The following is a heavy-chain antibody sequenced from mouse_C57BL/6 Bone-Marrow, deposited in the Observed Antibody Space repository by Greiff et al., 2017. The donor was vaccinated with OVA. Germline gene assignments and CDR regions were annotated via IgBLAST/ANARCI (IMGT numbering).Heavy chain of an antibody. CDR2: IYPGSGST. V-gene: IGHV1-55*01. D-gene: IGHD1-1*01. J-gene: IGHJ4*01. CDR3: ASHGSSYEYYAMDY. Sequence: QVQLQQPGAELVKPGASVKMSCKASGYTFTSYWITWVKQRPGQGLEWIGDIYPGSGSTNYNEKFKSKATLTVDTSSSTAYMQLSSLTSEDSAVYYCASHGSSYEYYAMDYWGQGTSVTVSS. CDR1: GYTFTSYW.